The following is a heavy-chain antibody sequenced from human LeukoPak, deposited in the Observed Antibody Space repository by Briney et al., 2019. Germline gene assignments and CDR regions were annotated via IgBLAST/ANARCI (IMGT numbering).Heavy chain of an antibody. CDR2: IYYSGST. J-gene: IGHJ4*02. CDR3: ARQDYYDSSGYYY. Sequence: SETLSLTCTVSGGSISSSSYYWGWIRQPPGKGLEWIGSIYYSGSTYYNPSLKGRVTISVDTSKNQFSLKLSSVTAADTAVYYCARQDYYDSSGYYYWGQGTLVAVSS. CDR1: GGSISSSSYY. D-gene: IGHD3-22*01. V-gene: IGHV4-39*01.